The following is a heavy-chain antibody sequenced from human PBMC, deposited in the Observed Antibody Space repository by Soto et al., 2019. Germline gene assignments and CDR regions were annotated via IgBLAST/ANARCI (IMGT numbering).Heavy chain of an antibody. Sequence: KTSETLSLTCTVSGGSISSSSYYWGWIRQPPGKGLEWIGSIYYSGSTYYNPSLKSRVTISVDTSKNQFSLKLSSVTAADTAVYYCARLDSLGWGPGMDVWGQGTTVTVSS. V-gene: IGHV4-39*01. CDR1: GGSISSSSYY. D-gene: IGHD3-3*01. CDR3: ARLDSLGWGPGMDV. CDR2: IYYSGST. J-gene: IGHJ6*02.